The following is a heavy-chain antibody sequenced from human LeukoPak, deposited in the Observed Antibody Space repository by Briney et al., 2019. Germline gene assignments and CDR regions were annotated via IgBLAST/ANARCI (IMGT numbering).Heavy chain of an antibody. V-gene: IGHV4-39*07. J-gene: IGHJ4*02. D-gene: IGHD3-22*01. CDR2: INHSGST. CDR1: GGSISSGTYY. Sequence: SETLSLTCTVSGGSISSGTYYWNWIRQPPGKGLEWIGEINHSGSTNYNPSLKSRVTISVDTSKNQFSLKLSSVTAADTAVYYCARARSGSVYWGQGTLVTVSS. CDR3: ARARSGSVY.